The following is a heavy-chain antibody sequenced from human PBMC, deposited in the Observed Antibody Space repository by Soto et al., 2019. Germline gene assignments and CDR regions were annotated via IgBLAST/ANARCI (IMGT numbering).Heavy chain of an antibody. Sequence: EVLLLESGGGLVQPGGSLRLSCEASGFSFSSFAMNWVRQAPGKGLEWVSAIGDSGASTYYADSVKGRCTISRDNSRNTLYLQLNRLRADDTAVYHCAKGVELDVWGNGTTVTVSS. CDR2: IGDSGAST. D-gene: IGHD1-26*01. V-gene: IGHV3-23*01. J-gene: IGHJ6*04. CDR1: GFSFSSFA. CDR3: AKGVELDV.